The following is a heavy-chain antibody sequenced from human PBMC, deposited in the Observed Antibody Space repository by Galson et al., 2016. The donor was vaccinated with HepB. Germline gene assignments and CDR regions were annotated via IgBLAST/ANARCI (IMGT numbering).Heavy chain of an antibody. D-gene: IGHD5-24*01. CDR3: AREGLADGSYFDY. J-gene: IGHJ4*02. Sequence: SLRLSCAASGFTSTNYWMTRVRQAPGKGLEWVANIKEDGTEKCYADSVKGRFTISRDNARNSLYLQMNSLRAEDTGIYYCAREGLADGSYFDYWGRGTLVTVS. CDR2: IKEDGTEK. CDR1: GFTSTNYW. V-gene: IGHV3-7*01.